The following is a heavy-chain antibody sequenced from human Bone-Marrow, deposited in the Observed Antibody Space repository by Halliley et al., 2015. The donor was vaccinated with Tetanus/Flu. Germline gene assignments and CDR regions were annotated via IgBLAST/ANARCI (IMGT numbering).Heavy chain of an antibody. Sequence: SLRLSCAASGFSFSDSWMNWVRQAPGKGLEWVANIKNDGGEKYYADSVKGRFSISRDNTKKSLYLQMNSLRVEDTAVYFCAKVPSFFDYWGQGPLVAVSS. V-gene: IGHV3-7*03. CDR1: GFSFSDSW. J-gene: IGHJ4*02. CDR2: IKNDGGEK. CDR3: AKVPSFFDY.